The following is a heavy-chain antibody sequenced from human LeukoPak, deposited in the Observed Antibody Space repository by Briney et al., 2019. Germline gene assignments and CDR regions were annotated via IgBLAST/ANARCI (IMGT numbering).Heavy chain of an antibody. J-gene: IGHJ6*02. CDR1: GFTFSSYG. D-gene: IGHD1-26*01. Sequence: GGSLRLPCEASGFTFSSYGMHWVRQAPGKGLEWVAVISYDGSNKYYADSVKGRFTISRDNSKNTLYLQMNSLRAEDTAVYYCAKGSGSFYYGMDVWGQGTTVTVSS. CDR3: AKGSGSFYYGMDV. V-gene: IGHV3-30*18. CDR2: ISYDGSNK.